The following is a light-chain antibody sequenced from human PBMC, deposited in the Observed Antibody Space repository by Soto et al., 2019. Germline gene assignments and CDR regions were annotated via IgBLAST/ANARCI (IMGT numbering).Light chain of an antibody. J-gene: IGKJ1*01. Sequence: EIVLTQSPGTLSLSPEERATLSCRASQSIGSSYLAWYQQKPGQAPRLLVYGASSRATGIPDRFSGSGSGTDFTLTISRLEPEDFAVYFCQQYGSSPRTFGLGTKVDIK. CDR2: GAS. V-gene: IGKV3-20*01. CDR3: QQYGSSPRT. CDR1: QSIGSSY.